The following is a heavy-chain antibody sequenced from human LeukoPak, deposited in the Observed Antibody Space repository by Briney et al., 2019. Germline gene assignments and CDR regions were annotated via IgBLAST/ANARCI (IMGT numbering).Heavy chain of an antibody. CDR1: GDSLSSNTAG. CDR2: TYYRSNLYN. CDR3: ESGKQWIDS. J-gene: IGHJ4*02. D-gene: IGHD6-19*01. Sequence: SQTLSLTCAISGDSLSSNTAGWNWIRQSPSSGLEWLGRTYYRSNLYNEYAVSVKSRITIHPVTSKNQISLQLNSVTPEDTAVYYCESGKQWIDSWGQGTLVTVSS. V-gene: IGHV6-1*01.